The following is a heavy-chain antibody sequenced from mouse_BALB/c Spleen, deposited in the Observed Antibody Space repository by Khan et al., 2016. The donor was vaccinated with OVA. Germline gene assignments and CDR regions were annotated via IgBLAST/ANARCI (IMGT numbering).Heavy chain of an antibody. CDR1: GYTFTSYY. Sequence: QVRLQQSGAELVKPGASVRLSCKASGYTFTSYYLYWVKQRPGQGLEWIGDINASSGGTNFNEKYKSKATLTVDKSSSIAYIQLDSLTSEDCAVYYCTRAGYGAFAYWGQGTLVTVSA. CDR2: INASSGGT. D-gene: IGHD1-1*02. J-gene: IGHJ3*01. V-gene: IGHV1S81*02. CDR3: TRAGYGAFAY.